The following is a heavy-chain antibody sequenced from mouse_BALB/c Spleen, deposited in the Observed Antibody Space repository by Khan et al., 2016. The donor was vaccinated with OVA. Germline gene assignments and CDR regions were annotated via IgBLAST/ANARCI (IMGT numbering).Heavy chain of an antibody. CDR1: GYTFTSYV. CDR2: IYPYNDDT. V-gene: IGHV1S136*01. Sequence: VQLKESGPELVKPGASVKMSCKASGYTFTSYVIHWVKQKPGQGLEWIGYIYPYNDDTKYNEKFKGKATLTSDKSSSTAYMELRSLTSEDSAVYCCAKNYRYDVYFDYWGQGTTLTVSS. J-gene: IGHJ2*01. D-gene: IGHD2-14*01. CDR3: AKNYRYDVYFDY.